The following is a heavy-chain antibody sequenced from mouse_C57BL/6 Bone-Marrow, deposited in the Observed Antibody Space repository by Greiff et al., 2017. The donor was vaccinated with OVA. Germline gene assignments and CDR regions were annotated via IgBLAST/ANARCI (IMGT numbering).Heavy chain of an antibody. Sequence: QVQLQQSGAELMKPGASVKLSCKATGYTFTGYWIEWVKQRPGHGLEWIGEILPGSGSTNYNEKFKGKATFTADTSSNTAYMQLSSLTTEDSAIYYCARDLLLRSAWFAYWGQGTRVTVSA. CDR3: ARDLLLRSAWFAY. CDR2: ILPGSGST. V-gene: IGHV1-9*01. D-gene: IGHD1-1*01. CDR1: GYTFTGYW. J-gene: IGHJ3*01.